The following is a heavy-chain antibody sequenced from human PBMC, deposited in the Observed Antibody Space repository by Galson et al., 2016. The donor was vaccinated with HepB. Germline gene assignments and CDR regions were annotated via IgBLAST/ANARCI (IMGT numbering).Heavy chain of an antibody. Sequence: SLRLSCAASGFTFSNYWMSWVRQAPGKGLEWVANIKQDGNEKYYVDSVKGRFTISRDNAKNSMYLQMNSLRAEDTAVYYCARKGGIYSPWGYWGQGTPVTVSS. CDR1: GFTFSNYW. CDR2: IKQDGNEK. J-gene: IGHJ4*02. D-gene: IGHD3-10*01. V-gene: IGHV3-7*03. CDR3: ARKGGIYSPWGY.